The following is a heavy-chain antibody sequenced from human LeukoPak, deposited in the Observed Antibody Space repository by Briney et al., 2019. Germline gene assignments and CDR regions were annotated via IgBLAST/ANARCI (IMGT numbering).Heavy chain of an antibody. CDR1: GGSISSSNW. J-gene: IGHJ4*02. D-gene: IGHD6-13*01. Sequence: SETLSLTCAVSGGSISSSNWWSWVRQPPGKGLEWIGEIYHSGSTNHNPSLKSRVTISVDKSKNQFSLKLSSVTAADTAVYYCARDSTYSSSSLFDYWGQGTLVTVSS. CDR2: IYHSGST. CDR3: ARDSTYSSSSLFDY. V-gene: IGHV4-4*02.